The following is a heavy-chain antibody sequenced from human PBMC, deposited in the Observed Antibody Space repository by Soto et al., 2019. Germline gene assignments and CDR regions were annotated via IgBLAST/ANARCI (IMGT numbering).Heavy chain of an antibody. CDR3: AIAGGADSSFAP. CDR2: ITSSRIYI. Sequence: GGSLSLSCAASGFTFSSYRLNWVRQAPGKGLEWLSSITSSRIYIYSADPVRGRFTIPRENPRNPLFLHVNSPRGDDPVFFYWAIAGGADSSFAPGGQEPRAPVPS. CDR1: GFTFSSYR. V-gene: IGHV3-21*01. J-gene: IGHJ5*02. D-gene: IGHD1-1*01.